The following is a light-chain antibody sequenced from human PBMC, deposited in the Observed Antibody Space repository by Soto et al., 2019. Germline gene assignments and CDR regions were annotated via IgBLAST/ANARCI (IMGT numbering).Light chain of an antibody. CDR3: MQATQSWA. V-gene: IGKV2-24*01. J-gene: IGKJ1*01. Sequence: IVLTQTPLSSPVTLGQPASISCSSSQSLVHRDGNTYLSWLHQRPGQPPRLLIYQVSNRFSGVTDRFTGSGAGTEFTLKISRVEAEDVGIYYCMQATQSWAFGQGTKVEIK. CDR2: QVS. CDR1: QSLVHRDGNTY.